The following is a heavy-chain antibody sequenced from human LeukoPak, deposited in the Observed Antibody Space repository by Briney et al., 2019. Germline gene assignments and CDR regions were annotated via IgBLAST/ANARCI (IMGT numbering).Heavy chain of an antibody. CDR3: ARAMKYLGFDY. J-gene: IGHJ4*02. Sequence: QAGGSLGLSCAASGFTFSSYWMSWVRQAPGKGLEWVANIKQDGSEKYYVDSVKGRFTISRGNAKNSLYLQMNSLRAEDTAVYYCARAMKYLGFDYWGQGTLVTVSS. CDR2: IKQDGSEK. D-gene: IGHD3-22*01. V-gene: IGHV3-7*01. CDR1: GFTFSSYW.